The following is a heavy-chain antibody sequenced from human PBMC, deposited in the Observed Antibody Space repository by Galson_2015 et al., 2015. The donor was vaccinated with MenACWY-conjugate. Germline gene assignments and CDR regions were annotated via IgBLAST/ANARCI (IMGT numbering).Heavy chain of an antibody. J-gene: IGHJ4*02. CDR2: INPSSGTT. Sequence: SVKVSCKASGYTSTTDSIHWVRQAPGQGLEWMGRINPSSGTTTYAQKLQGRVTMTRDTSYMDLYSLRSEDTAVYYCAGRNSSGGRGDFDYWGQGTLVTVSS. CDR1: GYTSTTDS. D-gene: IGHD3-22*01. CDR3: AGRNSSGGRGDFDY. V-gene: IGHV1-46*01.